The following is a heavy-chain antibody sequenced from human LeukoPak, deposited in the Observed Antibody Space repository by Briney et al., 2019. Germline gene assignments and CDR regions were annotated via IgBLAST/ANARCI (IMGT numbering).Heavy chain of an antibody. CDR2: IYTSGST. D-gene: IGHD3-16*01. J-gene: IGHJ6*03. CDR3: ARDNRLGTFYYYMDV. CDR1: GGSISSYY. V-gene: IGHV4-4*07. Sequence: SETLSLTCTVSGGSISSYYWNWIRQPAGKGLEWIGRIYTSGSTNYNPSLKSRVTISLDTSKNQFSLKLSSVTAADTAVYYCARDNRLGTFYYYMDVWGKGTTVTVSS.